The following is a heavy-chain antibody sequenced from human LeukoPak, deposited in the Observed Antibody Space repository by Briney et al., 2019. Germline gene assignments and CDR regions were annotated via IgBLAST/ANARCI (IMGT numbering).Heavy chain of an antibody. CDR1: GYSFTSYW. Sequence: GESLKISCKGSGYSFTSYWIGWVRQMPGKGLEWMGIIYPGDSDTRYSPSFQGQVTISADKSIRTAYLQWNSLNASDTAMYYCARCKQGYCISLDYWGQGSLVTVSS. V-gene: IGHV5-51*01. D-gene: IGHD2-2*01. CDR3: ARCKQGYCISLDY. CDR2: IYPGDSDT. J-gene: IGHJ4*02.